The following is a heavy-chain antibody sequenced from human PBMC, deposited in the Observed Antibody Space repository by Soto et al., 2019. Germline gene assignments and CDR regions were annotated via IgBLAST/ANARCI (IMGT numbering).Heavy chain of an antibody. CDR2: IHSSGST. Sequence: QVQLHESGPGLVKPSQTLSLTCTVSGGSVNSGDYYWSWIRQPPGKGLEWIGYIHSSGSTFYNPSLKSRVTISIDTSKKQFSLKLSSVTAADTAIYSCARGTYYDSTWGTHRVGSSGFFDYWGPGTLVSVSS. V-gene: IGHV4-30-4*01. J-gene: IGHJ4*02. CDR3: ARGTYYDSTWGTHRVGSSGFFDY. CDR1: GGSVNSGDYY. D-gene: IGHD3-16*02.